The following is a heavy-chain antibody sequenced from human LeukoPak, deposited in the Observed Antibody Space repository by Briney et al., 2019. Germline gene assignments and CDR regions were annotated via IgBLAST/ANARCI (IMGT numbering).Heavy chain of an antibody. J-gene: IGHJ6*02. D-gene: IGHD2-15*01. V-gene: IGHV3-23*01. Sequence: PGGSLRLPCAASGFTFSSYAMSWVRQAPGKGLEWVSSISGSGNRTYYADSVKGRFTISRDNSKNTLFLQMNSLRAEDTAVYYCAKNLYCGGGSCYPSALGMDVWGQGTTVTVSS. CDR1: GFTFSSYA. CDR3: AKNLYCGGGSCYPSALGMDV. CDR2: ISGSGNRT.